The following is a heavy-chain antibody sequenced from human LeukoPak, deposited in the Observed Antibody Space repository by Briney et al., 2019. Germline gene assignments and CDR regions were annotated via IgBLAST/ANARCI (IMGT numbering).Heavy chain of an antibody. D-gene: IGHD5-18*01. J-gene: IGHJ1*01. V-gene: IGHV1-69*05. CDR2: IIPIFGTA. CDR3: ARDWRGYSYGSEYFQH. CDR1: GGTFSSYA. Sequence: ASVKVSCKASGGTFSSYAISWVRQAPGQGLEWMGGIIPIFGTANYAQKFQGRVTMTTDTSTSTAYMELRSLRSDDTAVYYCARDWRGYSYGSEYFQHWGQGTLVTVSS.